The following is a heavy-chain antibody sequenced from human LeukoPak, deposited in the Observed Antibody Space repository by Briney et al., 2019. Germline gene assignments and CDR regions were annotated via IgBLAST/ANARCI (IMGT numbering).Heavy chain of an antibody. CDR1: GGSVSSSSYY. Sequence: PSETLSLTCTVPGGSVSSSSYYWSWIRQPPGKGLEWIGYIFYSGSTNYNPSLKSRVIISVDTSKNQFSLKLSSVTAADTAVYYCARDRGGSYNHFDSWGQGTLVTVSS. CDR3: ARDRGGSYNHFDS. V-gene: IGHV4-61*01. D-gene: IGHD1-26*01. CDR2: IFYSGST. J-gene: IGHJ4*02.